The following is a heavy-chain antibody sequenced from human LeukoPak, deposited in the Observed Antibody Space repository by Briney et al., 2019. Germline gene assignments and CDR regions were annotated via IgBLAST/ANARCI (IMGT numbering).Heavy chain of an antibody. J-gene: IGHJ4*02. Sequence: PGGSLRLSCAASDFTFSSHWMYWVRQAPGKGLVWVARLSSDARTTRHADSVKGRFTISRDNDKNTLYLKMNSLGVEDTALYYSARGIASSRSVAIDLWGQGTLVAVSS. V-gene: IGHV3-74*01. CDR3: ARGIASSRSVAIDL. CDR1: DFTFSSHW. D-gene: IGHD6-13*01. CDR2: LSSDARTT.